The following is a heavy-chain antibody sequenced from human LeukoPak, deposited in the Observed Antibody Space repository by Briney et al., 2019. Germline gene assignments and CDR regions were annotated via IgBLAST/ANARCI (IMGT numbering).Heavy chain of an antibody. CDR3: ARGYFLVRGVLYWFDS. CDR1: GYSFTNYW. D-gene: IGHD3-10*01. Sequence: GESLKISCKAFGYSFTNYWIGWMRPMPGKGLDWMGIIYPGYSDTRYNPSFQGQVTISADKSISTSYLQWSSLRASDTAMYYCARGYFLVRGVLYWFDSWGQGTLVTVSS. V-gene: IGHV5-51*01. CDR2: IYPGYSDT. J-gene: IGHJ5*01.